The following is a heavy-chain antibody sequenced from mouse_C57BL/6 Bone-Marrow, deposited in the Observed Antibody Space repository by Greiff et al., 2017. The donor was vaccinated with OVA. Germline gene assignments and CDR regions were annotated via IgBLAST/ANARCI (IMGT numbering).Heavy chain of an antibody. D-gene: IGHD4-1*01. CDR2: INPYNGDT. J-gene: IGHJ4*01. V-gene: IGHV1-20*01. Sequence: EVQLQQSGPELVKPGDSVKISCKASGYSFTGYFMNWVMQSHGKSLEWIGRINPYNGDTFYNQKFKGKATLTVDKSSSTAHMELRSLTSEDSAVYYCASWEYYYAMDYWGQGTSGTVSS. CDR1: GYSFTGYF. CDR3: ASWEYYYAMDY.